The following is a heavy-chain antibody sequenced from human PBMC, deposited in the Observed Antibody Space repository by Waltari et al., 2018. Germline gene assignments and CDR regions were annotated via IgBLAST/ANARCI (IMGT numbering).Heavy chain of an antibody. V-gene: IGHV1-69*06. Sequence: FSSYAISWVRQAPGQGLEWMGRIIPIFGTANYAQKFQGRVTITADKSTSTAYMELSSLRSEDTAVYYCATLGEENWFDPWGQGTLVTVSS. CDR1: FSSYA. CDR3: ATLGEENWFDP. J-gene: IGHJ5*02. CDR2: IIPIFGTA.